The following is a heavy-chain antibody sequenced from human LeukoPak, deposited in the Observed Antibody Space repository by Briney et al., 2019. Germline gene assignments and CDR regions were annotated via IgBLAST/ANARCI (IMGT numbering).Heavy chain of an antibody. V-gene: IGHV3-15*01. CDR1: GFSFTNVW. D-gene: IGHD6-13*01. CDR3: TPPIAAAGHSDY. J-gene: IGHJ4*02. CDR2: IKSKTDGGTT. Sequence: KPGGSLRLSCAASGFSFTNVWMSWVRQAPGKGLEWVGRIKSKTDGGTTAYAASVKGRFTISRDDSKNTLYLQMNSLKSEDTAVYYCTPPIAAAGHSDYWGQGTLVTVSS.